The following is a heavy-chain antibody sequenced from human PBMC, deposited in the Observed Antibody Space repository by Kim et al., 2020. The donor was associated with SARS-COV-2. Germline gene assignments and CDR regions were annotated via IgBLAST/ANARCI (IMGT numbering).Heavy chain of an antibody. CDR3: ARDKRWDCSGSSCYSPYYYTMDV. Sequence: ASVKVSCEASVYSFIDYFMHWVRQAPGQRLEWLGRINPRGGGAEYAQKLQGRVTLTSDTSINTAYMELSRLKSDGTAVYYCARDKRWDCSGSSCYSPYYYTMDVWGQGTTVAV. V-gene: IGHV1-2*06. D-gene: IGHD2-15*01. CDR2: INPRGGGA. CDR1: VYSFIDYF. J-gene: IGHJ6*02.